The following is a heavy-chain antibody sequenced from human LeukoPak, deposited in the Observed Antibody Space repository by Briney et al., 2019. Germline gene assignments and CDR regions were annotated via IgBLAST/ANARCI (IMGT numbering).Heavy chain of an antibody. CDR3: ARDQIVVAPAATGGYYYYYMDV. D-gene: IGHD2-2*01. CDR2: INTDGSST. CDR1: GFTFSSYW. V-gene: IGHV3-74*01. J-gene: IGHJ6*03. Sequence: GRSLRLSCAASGFTFSSYWMHWVRQAPGKGLVWVSRINTDGSSTSYADSVKGRFTISRDNAKNTLYLQMNSLRAEDTAVYYCARDQIVVAPAATGGYYYYYMDVWGKGTTVTVSS.